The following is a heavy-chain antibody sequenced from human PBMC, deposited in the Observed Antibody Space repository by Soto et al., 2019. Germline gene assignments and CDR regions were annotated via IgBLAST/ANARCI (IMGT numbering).Heavy chain of an antibody. CDR2: ISGSGGST. D-gene: IGHD4-4*01. V-gene: IGHV3-23*01. J-gene: IGHJ5*02. CDR1: GFTFSSYA. Sequence: GGSVRLSCAASGFTFSSYAMIWVRQAPGKGLEWVSAISGSGGSTYYADSVKGRFTISRDNSKNTLYLQMNSLRAEDTAVYYCAKGPTVTFVYSWFDPWGQGTLVTV. CDR3: AKGPTVTFVYSWFDP.